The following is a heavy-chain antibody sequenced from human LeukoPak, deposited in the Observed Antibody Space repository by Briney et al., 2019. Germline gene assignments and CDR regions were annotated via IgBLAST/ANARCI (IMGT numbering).Heavy chain of an antibody. J-gene: IGHJ4*02. CDR2: ISYDGSDK. CDR3: ARDGGGGLTAFDY. Sequence: GGSLRLSCAASGFTFSSYAMHWVRQAPGKGLEWVAVISYDGSDKYYADSVKGRFTISRDNSKNTLYLQMNSLRAEDTAVYYCARDGGGGLTAFDYWGQGTLVTVSS. CDR1: GFTFSSYA. D-gene: IGHD2-15*01. V-gene: IGHV3-30-3*01.